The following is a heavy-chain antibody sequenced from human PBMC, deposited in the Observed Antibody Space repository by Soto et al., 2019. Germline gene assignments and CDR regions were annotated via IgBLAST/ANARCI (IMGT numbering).Heavy chain of an antibody. D-gene: IGHD2-21*01. Sequence: EVQLVESGGGLVKPGXSXXXXXXXXXXXXXXXXMXWVXQAPGKGLEWVSSISSSSSYIYYADSVKGRFTISRDNAKNSLYLQMNSLRAEDTAVYYCARGLFDHDAFDIWGQGTMVTVSS. V-gene: IGHV3-21*01. CDR1: XXXXXXXX. J-gene: IGHJ3*02. CDR3: ARGLFDHDAFDI. CDR2: ISSSSSYI.